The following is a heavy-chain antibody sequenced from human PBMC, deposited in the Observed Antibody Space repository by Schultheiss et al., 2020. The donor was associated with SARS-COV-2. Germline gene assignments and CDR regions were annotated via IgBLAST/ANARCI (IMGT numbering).Heavy chain of an antibody. CDR3: AKELWERDGVNAWGPFDS. J-gene: IGHJ4*02. CDR2: ITASGGDT. D-gene: IGHD1-26*01. Sequence: GGSLRLSCAASGFAFSNYGMAWVRQAPGKGLEWVSRITASGGDTNYEDSVRGRFTISRDNSKNTVFLQMHSLRVEDTAVFYCAKELWERDGVNAWGPFDSWGQGTLVTVSS. V-gene: IGHV3-23*01. CDR1: GFAFSNYG.